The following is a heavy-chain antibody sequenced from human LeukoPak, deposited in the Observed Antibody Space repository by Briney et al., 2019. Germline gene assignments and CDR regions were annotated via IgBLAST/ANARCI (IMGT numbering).Heavy chain of an antibody. D-gene: IGHD5-18*01. CDR2: MNPNSGNT. Sequence: ASVKVSCKASGGTFSSYAISWVRQATGQGPEWMGWMNPNSGNTDYAQKFQGRVTMTRNTSISTAYMELSSLRSEDTAVYYCTREGTAIDWFDPWGQGTLVTVSS. V-gene: IGHV1-8*02. CDR3: TREGTAIDWFDP. CDR1: GGTFSSYA. J-gene: IGHJ5*02.